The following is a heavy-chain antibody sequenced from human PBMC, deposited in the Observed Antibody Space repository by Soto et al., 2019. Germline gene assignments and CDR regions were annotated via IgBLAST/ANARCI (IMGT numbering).Heavy chain of an antibody. D-gene: IGHD3-22*01. V-gene: IGHV1-69*01. J-gene: IGHJ4*02. CDR1: GGTFSRYA. Sequence: QVQLVQSGAEVKKPASSVKVSCKASGGTFSRYAISWVRQAPGQGLEWMGGIIPLFGTANYAQKFQGRVTITADESTSKVYMELSSLRSEDTAVYYCAKDHYPPPALYYYDSSGLFDYWGQGTLVTVSS. CDR3: AKDHYPPPALYYYDSSGLFDY. CDR2: IIPLFGTA.